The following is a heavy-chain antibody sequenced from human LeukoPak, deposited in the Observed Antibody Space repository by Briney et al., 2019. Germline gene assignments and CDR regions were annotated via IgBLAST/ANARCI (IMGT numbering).Heavy chain of an antibody. CDR2: MNPNSGYT. D-gene: IGHD3-10*01. Sequence: GASVTVSCKASGYTFTSYDINWVRQATGQGLEWLGYMNPNSGYTGYAQKFQGRVTITSDTSINTAYMELSSLRSEDTAVYYCAREPRRFGDWGQGTLVTVSS. J-gene: IGHJ4*02. V-gene: IGHV1-8*01. CDR1: GYTFTSYD. CDR3: AREPRRFGD.